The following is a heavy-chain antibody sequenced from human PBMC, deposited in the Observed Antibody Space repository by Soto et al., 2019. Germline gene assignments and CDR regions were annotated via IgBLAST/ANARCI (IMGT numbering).Heavy chain of an antibody. Sequence: PGESLKISCKGSGYSFTSYWIGWVRQMPGKGLEWMGIIYPGDSDTRYSPSFQGQVTISADKSISTAYLQWSSLKASDTAMYYCARYADYVFWSGYANLGYFQHWGQGTLVTVSS. D-gene: IGHD3-3*01. V-gene: IGHV5-51*01. CDR3: ARYADYVFWSGYANLGYFQH. J-gene: IGHJ1*01. CDR1: GYSFTSYW. CDR2: IYPGDSDT.